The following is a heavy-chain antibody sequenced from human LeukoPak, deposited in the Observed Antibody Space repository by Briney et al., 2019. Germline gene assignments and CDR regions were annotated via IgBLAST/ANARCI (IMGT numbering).Heavy chain of an antibody. V-gene: IGHV3-66*01. CDR1: GFTVSSNY. CDR3: ARDETYCSGGSCYSRFDY. CDR2: IYSGGST. D-gene: IGHD2-15*01. Sequence: GGSLRLSCAASGFTVSSNYMSWVRQAPGKGLEWVSVIYSGGSTYYADSVKGRFTISRDNSKNTLYLQMNSLRAEDTAVYYCARDETYCSGGSCYSRFDYWGQGTLVTVSS. J-gene: IGHJ4*02.